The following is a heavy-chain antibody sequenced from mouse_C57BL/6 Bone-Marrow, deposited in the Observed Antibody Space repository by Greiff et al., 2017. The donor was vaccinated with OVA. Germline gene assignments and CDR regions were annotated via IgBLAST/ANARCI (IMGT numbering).Heavy chain of an antibody. J-gene: IGHJ3*01. CDR2: IYPRSGNT. V-gene: IGHV1-81*01. CDR3: AVEDGSSGLAY. Sequence: VHLVESGAELARPGASVKLSCKASGYTFTSYGISWVKQRTGQGLEWIGEIYPRSGNTYYNEKFKGKATLTADKSSSTAYMELRSLTYEDAAVYSCAVEDGSSGLAYWGQGTLVTVSA. D-gene: IGHD1-1*01. CDR1: GYTFTSYG.